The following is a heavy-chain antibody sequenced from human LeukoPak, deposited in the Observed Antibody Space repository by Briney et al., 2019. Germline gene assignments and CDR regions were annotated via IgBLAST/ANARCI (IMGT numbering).Heavy chain of an antibody. Sequence: PGGSLRLSCAASGFTVSSNYMSWVRQAPGKGLEWVSVIYSGGSTYYADSVKGRFTISRDNAKNSLYLQMNSLRAEDTAVYYCARDLYDSSGYPWYWGQGTLVTVSS. D-gene: IGHD3-22*01. J-gene: IGHJ4*02. CDR3: ARDLYDSSGYPWY. CDR1: GFTVSSNY. CDR2: IYSGGST. V-gene: IGHV3-53*01.